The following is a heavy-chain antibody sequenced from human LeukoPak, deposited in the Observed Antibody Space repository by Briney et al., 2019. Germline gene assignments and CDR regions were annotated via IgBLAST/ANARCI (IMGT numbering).Heavy chain of an antibody. J-gene: IGHJ4*02. V-gene: IGHV3-43*01. D-gene: IGHD3-10*01. Sequence: GGSLRLSCAASGFTFDDYTMHWVRQAPGKGLEWVSLITWDGVTTYYADSVKGRFTISRDNSKNSLYLQMDSLRTEDTALYYCAKDTGSGSYGAYFDSWGQGTLVTVSS. CDR1: GFTFDDYT. CDR3: AKDTGSGSYGAYFDS. CDR2: ITWDGVTT.